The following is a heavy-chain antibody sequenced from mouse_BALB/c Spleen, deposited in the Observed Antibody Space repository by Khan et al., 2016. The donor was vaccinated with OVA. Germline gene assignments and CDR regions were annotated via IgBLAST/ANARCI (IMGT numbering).Heavy chain of an antibody. CDR2: IDPPNDDS. V-gene: IGHV14-3*02. CDR1: GFNIKDTY. D-gene: IGHD2-1*01. J-gene: IGHJ3*01. CDR3: ASIYGNPFAF. Sequence: IQLVQSGAELVKPGASVKLSCSASGFNIKDTYIHWMKQRPEQGLEWIGRIDPPNDDSKYGPKFQAQATLTADTSSNTAYLQLSSLTSEDTAVYYWASIYGNPFAFWDQGTLISVSA.